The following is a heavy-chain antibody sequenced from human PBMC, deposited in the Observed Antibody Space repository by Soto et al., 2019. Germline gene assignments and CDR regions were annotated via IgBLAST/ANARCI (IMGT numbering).Heavy chain of an antibody. V-gene: IGHV3-30-3*01. CDR1: GFMFSSYA. Sequence: QVQLVESGGGVVQPGRSLRLSCAASGFMFSSYAMHWVRQAPGKGLEWVAVKTYDGSNKYYADSVKGRFTISRDNSKNTLYLQMNSLRAEDTAVYYCARDVGLLVDYWGQGNLVTVSS. CDR2: KTYDGSNK. CDR3: ARDVGLLVDY. J-gene: IGHJ4*02. D-gene: IGHD1-26*01.